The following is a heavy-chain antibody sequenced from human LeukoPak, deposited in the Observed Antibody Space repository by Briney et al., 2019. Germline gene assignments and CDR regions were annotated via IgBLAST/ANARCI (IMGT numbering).Heavy chain of an antibody. Sequence: RTGGSLRLSCAVSGFTFSSYWMSWVRQAPGKGPEWVANIEQDGGGKYYVDSVKGRFTISRDNAMNSLYLQMNSLRAEDTAVYYCARIFKYTNYNYRDVWGKGTTVTVSS. CDR1: GFTFSSYW. CDR2: IEQDGGGK. D-gene: IGHD2-8*01. J-gene: IGHJ6*03. CDR3: ARIFKYTNYNYRDV. V-gene: IGHV3-7*01.